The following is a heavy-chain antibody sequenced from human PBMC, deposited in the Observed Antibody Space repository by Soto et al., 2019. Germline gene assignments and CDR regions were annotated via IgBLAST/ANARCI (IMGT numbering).Heavy chain of an antibody. CDR1: GFTFRNHG. V-gene: IGHV3-33*01. CDR2: IWYDGGEK. Sequence: GGSLRLSCAASGFTFRNHGMHWVRLAPGKGLQWVAVIWYDGGEKYYADSVKGRFTISRDNSKNILYLQMSSLRGEDTAVYYCARDLGWPAARFDPWGQGXLVTVSS. CDR3: ARDLGWPAARFDP. D-gene: IGHD2-2*01. J-gene: IGHJ5*02.